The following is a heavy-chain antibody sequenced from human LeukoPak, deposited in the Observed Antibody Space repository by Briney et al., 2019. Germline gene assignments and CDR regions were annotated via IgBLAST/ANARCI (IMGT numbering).Heavy chain of an antibody. CDR2: VSFDSYND. V-gene: IGHV3-30*18. D-gene: IGHD1-26*01. Sequence: PGGSPRLSCAAPCFTFSKNGMHWGRPAPGKGGGGVAGVSFDSYNDYYGDSVTGRFTISRDNSKNTVDLEMNNLRPEDTAVYFCVKGKWEDNHYYFGLDVWGPGTTVIVAS. CDR1: CFTFSKNG. CDR3: VKGKWEDNHYYFGLDV. J-gene: IGHJ6*02.